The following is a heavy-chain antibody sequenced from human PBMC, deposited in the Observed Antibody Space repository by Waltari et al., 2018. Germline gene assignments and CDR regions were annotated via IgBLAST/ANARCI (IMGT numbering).Heavy chain of an antibody. D-gene: IGHD2-2*01. V-gene: IGHV1-8*03. Sequence: QVQLVQSGAEVKNPGASVKLSCKTSGYTFSYYDVSWVRQAPGRGLEWMGWVNPNSGNLGFAQGFQGRVMCTADTSTTTAYMELTNLRSDDTAIYFCARAVRYQLLSDFWGQGTLVTVSS. J-gene: IGHJ4*02. CDR1: GYTFSYYD. CDR2: VNPNSGNL. CDR3: ARAVRYQLLSDF.